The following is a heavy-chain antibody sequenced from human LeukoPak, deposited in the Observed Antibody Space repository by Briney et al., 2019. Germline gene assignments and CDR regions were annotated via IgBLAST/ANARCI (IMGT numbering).Heavy chain of an antibody. V-gene: IGHV4-39*01. Sequence: SETLSLTCTVSGGSISRTNYYWDWIRQPPGKGLEWIGNIYYSGSTYYNPSLKSRVTISVDTSKNQFSLKLSSVTAADTAVYYCAREMAAVVDYWGQGTLVTISS. D-gene: IGHD5-24*01. CDR1: GGSISRTNYY. J-gene: IGHJ4*02. CDR3: AREMAAVVDY. CDR2: IYYSGST.